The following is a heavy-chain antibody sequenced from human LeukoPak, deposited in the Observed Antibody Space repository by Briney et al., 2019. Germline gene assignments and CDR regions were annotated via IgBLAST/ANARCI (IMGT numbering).Heavy chain of an antibody. Sequence: PGGSLRLSCAASGFTFSGNWMSWVRQAPGKGLEWVANIKQDGSEKSYVDSVKGRFTISRDNAKNSLYLQMNSLRVEDTAVYYCATDRDWTLLDYWGQGTLVTVSS. CDR3: ATDRDWTLLDY. CDR2: IKQDGSEK. CDR1: GFTFSGNW. D-gene: IGHD1-1*01. J-gene: IGHJ4*02. V-gene: IGHV3-7*01.